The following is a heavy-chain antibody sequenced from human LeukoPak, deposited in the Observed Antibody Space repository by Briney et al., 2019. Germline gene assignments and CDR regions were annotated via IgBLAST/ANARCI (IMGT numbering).Heavy chain of an antibody. Sequence: GGSLRLSCAASGLTFSNAWMSWVRQVPGKGLEWVGRIKRKSDGGTTDYAAPVKDRFTISRDDSKNTLYLQMNSLKSEDTAVYYCTTELDVRPNHYWGQGTLVTVSS. V-gene: IGHV3-15*01. CDR2: IKRKSDGGTT. J-gene: IGHJ4*02. CDR1: GLTFSNAW. CDR3: TTELDVRPNHY. D-gene: IGHD1-14*01.